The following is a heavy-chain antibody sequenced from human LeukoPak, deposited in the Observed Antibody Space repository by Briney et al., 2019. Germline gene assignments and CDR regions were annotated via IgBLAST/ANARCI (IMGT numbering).Heavy chain of an antibody. CDR1: GFTVSSNY. Sequence: GGSLRLSCAASGFTVSSNYMSWVRQAPGKGLEWVSVIYSGGSTYYADSVKGRFTISRDNSKNTLYLQMNSLRAEDTAVYYCARDGADHCSGGSCYSYYGMDVWGQGTTVTVSS. V-gene: IGHV3-66*01. D-gene: IGHD2-15*01. J-gene: IGHJ6*02. CDR3: ARDGADHCSGGSCYSYYGMDV. CDR2: IYSGGST.